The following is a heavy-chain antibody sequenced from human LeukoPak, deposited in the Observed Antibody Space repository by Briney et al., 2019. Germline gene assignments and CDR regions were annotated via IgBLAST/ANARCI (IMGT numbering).Heavy chain of an antibody. CDR1: GGALSSYY. CDR3: ARSPLQYCSNTSCYRSVFYYYMDV. V-gene: IGHV4-4*07. J-gene: IGHJ6*03. CDR2: VYTSGST. D-gene: IGHD2-2*01. Sequence: SETLSLTCTVSGGALSSYYWSWIRQPAGKGLEWIGRVYTSGSTSYNPPLKSRVTMSVDTSKNQFSLKLSSVTAADTAVYYCARSPLQYCSNTSCYRSVFYYYMDVWGKGTTVTVSS.